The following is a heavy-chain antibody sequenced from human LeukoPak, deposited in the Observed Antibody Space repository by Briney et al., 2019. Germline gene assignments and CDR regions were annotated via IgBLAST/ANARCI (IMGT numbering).Heavy chain of an antibody. V-gene: IGHV3-21*01. CDR1: GFTFSSYS. J-gene: IGHJ4*02. Sequence: GRTLRLSCAASGFTFSSYSMSWVRQAPGKGLEWVSSITSISSYIYYADSVKDRFTISRDNAKNSLYLQMNSLRAEDTAVYYCAGKKEYTYGSIFDYWAQGTLVSVSS. CDR3: AGKKEYTYGSIFDY. CDR2: ITSISSYI. D-gene: IGHD5-18*01.